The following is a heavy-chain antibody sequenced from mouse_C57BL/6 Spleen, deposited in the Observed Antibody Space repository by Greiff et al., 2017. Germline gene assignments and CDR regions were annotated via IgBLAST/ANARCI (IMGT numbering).Heavy chain of an antibody. D-gene: IGHD1-1*01. CDR3: ARSRITSVVAYSMDY. J-gene: IGHJ2*01. V-gene: IGHV1-82*01. CDR2: IYPGDGDT. Sequence: QVQLQQPGPELVKPGASVKISCKASGYAFSSSWMNWVKQRPGKGLEWIGRIYPGDGDTNYNGKFKGKATLTVDKSSSTAYMQLSSLTSEDSAVYFCARSRITSVVAYSMDYWGQGTTLTVSS. CDR1: GYAFSSSW.